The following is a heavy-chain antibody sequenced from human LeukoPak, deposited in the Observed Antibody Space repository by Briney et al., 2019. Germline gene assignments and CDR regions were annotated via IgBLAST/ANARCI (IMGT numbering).Heavy chain of an antibody. CDR2: IYHSGST. J-gene: IGHJ4*02. D-gene: IGHD4-23*01. Sequence: PGGSLRLSCAASGFTFSSYAMSWVRQAPGKGLEWIGSIYHSGSTYYNPSLKSRVIISVDTSKNQFSLKLSPVIAADTAVYYCARVGVDYSGNIIKYYFDYWGQGTLVTVSS. CDR3: ARVGVDYSGNIIKYYFDY. CDR1: GFTFSSYA. V-gene: IGHV4-38-2*01.